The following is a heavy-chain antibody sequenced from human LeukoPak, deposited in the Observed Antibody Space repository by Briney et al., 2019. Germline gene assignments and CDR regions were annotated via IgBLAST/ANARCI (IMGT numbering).Heavy chain of an antibody. CDR3: ARDKFYDYVWGSYRPFDY. CDR2: IYSGGST. Sequence: GGSLRLSCAASGFTVSSNYMSWVRQAPGKGLEWVSVIYSGGSTYYADSVKGRFTISRDNSKNTLYLQMNSLRAEDTAVYYCARDKFYDYVWGSYRPFDYWGQGTLVTVSS. J-gene: IGHJ4*02. CDR1: GFTVSSNY. D-gene: IGHD3-16*02. V-gene: IGHV3-66*01.